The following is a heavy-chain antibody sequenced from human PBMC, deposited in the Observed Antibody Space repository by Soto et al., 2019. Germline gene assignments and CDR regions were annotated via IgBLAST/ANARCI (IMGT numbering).Heavy chain of an antibody. CDR1: GFTFGSYG. J-gene: IGHJ5*02. V-gene: IGHV3-33*01. D-gene: IGHD3-22*01. CDR3: ARDSITMTPTNWFDP. CDR2: IWYDGSNK. Sequence: PGGSLRLSCAASGFTFGSYGMHWVRQAPGKGLEWVAVIWYDGSNKYYADSVKGRFTISRDNSKNTLYLQMNSLRAEDTAVYYCARDSITMTPTNWFDPGGQGTLVTVSS.